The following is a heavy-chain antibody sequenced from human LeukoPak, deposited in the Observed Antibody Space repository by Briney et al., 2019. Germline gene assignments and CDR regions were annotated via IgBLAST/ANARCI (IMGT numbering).Heavy chain of an antibody. J-gene: IGHJ3*02. D-gene: IGHD2-8*02. V-gene: IGHV4-59*11. Sequence: PSETLSLTCAVSGGSIRPHYWSWIRQAPGKGLEWIGYIYYSGATNYNPSLKSRVTISLDTSKNQFSLKLSSVTAADTAVYYCARSRYWAAFDIWGQGTMVTVSS. CDR2: IYYSGAT. CDR1: GGSIRPHY. CDR3: ARSRYWAAFDI.